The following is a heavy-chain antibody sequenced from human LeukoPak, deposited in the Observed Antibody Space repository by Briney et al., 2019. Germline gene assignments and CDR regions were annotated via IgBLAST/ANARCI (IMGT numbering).Heavy chain of an antibody. CDR1: GGSISSSSYY. CDR3: ARYYGDYANWYFDL. J-gene: IGHJ2*01. D-gene: IGHD4-17*01. CDR2: IYYSGST. Sequence: SETQSLTCTVSGGSISSSSYYWGWIRQPPGKGLEWIGSIYYSGSTYYNPSLKSRVTISVDTSKNQFSLKLSSVTAADTAVYYCARYYGDYANWYFDLWGRGTLVTVSS. V-gene: IGHV4-39*01.